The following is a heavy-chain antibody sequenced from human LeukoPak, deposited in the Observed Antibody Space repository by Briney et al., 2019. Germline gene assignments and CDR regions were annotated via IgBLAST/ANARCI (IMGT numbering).Heavy chain of an antibody. J-gene: IGHJ4*02. CDR2: IYYSGST. V-gene: IGHV4-39*07. CDR3: ARYRGASGYHFDY. CDR1: GGSISSSSYY. D-gene: IGHD5-12*01. Sequence: SETLSLTCTVSGGSISSSSYYWGWIRQPPGKGLEWIGSIYYSGSTYYNPSLKSRVTISVDTSKNQFSLKLSSVSAADTAVYYCARYRGASGYHFDYWGQGTLVTVSS.